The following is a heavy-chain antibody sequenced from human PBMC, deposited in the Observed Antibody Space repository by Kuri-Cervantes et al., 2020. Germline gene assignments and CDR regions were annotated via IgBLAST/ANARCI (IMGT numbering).Heavy chain of an antibody. CDR2: ISGSGGNT. CDR1: GLTFSSYA. D-gene: IGHD5/OR15-5a*01. Sequence: GGSLRLSCAASGLTFSSYAMSWVRQAPGKGLEWVSVISGSGGNTYYAESVRGRFTISRDNSKNTLYVQMNSLRAEDTAIYYCAKDHQSSTNNYDYMDVWGKGTTVTVSS. CDR3: AKDHQSSTNNYDYMDV. V-gene: IGHV3-23*01. J-gene: IGHJ6*03.